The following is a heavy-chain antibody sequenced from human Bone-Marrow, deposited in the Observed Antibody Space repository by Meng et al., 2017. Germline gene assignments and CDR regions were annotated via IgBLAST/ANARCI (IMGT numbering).Heavy chain of an antibody. D-gene: IGHD3-16*02. J-gene: IGHJ6*02. CDR1: GGSISSGSYY. Sequence: SETLSLTCTVSGGSISSGSYYWSWIRQPAGKGLEWIGRIYTSGSTNYNPSLKSRVTMSVDTSKNQFSLKLSSVTAADTAVYYCARDLYDYVWGSYRSLYPESYGMDVWGQGTTVTVSS. CDR2: IYTSGST. V-gene: IGHV4-61*02. CDR3: ARDLYDYVWGSYRSLYPESYGMDV.